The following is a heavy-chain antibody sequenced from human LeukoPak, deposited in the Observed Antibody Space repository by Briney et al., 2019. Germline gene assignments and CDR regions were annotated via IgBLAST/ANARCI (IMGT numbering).Heavy chain of an antibody. D-gene: IGHD3-22*01. CDR2: ISSSGSTI. CDR3: ARASSYYDSSGYYYAY. CDR1: GFTFSDYY. Sequence: GGSLRLSCAASGFTFSDYYMSWIRQAPGKGLEWVSYISSSGSTIYYAVSVKGRFTISRDNAKNSLYLQMNSLRAEDTAVYYCARASSYYDSSGYYYAYWGQGTLVTVSS. V-gene: IGHV3-11*01. J-gene: IGHJ4*02.